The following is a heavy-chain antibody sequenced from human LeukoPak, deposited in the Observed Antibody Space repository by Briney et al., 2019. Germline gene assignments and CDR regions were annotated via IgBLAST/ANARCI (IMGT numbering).Heavy chain of an antibody. J-gene: IGHJ4*02. CDR1: GGTFISYA. D-gene: IGHD5-24*01. CDR2: IIPIFGTA. CDR3: ARDLRDGYHPGY. V-gene: IGHV1-69*13. Sequence: SVKVSCKASGGTFISYAISWVRQAPGQGLEWMGGIIPIFGTANYAQKSQGRVTITADESTRTAYMELSSLRSEDTAVYYCARDLRDGYHPGYWGQGTLVTDSS.